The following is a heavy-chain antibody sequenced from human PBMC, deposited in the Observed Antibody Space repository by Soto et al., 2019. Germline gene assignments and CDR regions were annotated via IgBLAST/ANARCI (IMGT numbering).Heavy chain of an antibody. V-gene: IGHV3-48*02. J-gene: IGHJ4*02. CDR1: GFTFSSYS. CDR2: ISSSSSTI. Sequence: SLRRSCVPSGFTFSSYSLNRFRQAPGKWLEWVSYISSSSSTIYYADSVKGRFTISRDNAKNSLYLQMNSLRDEDTAVYYCARYCISTSCYDDFDYWGQGT. CDR3: ARYCISTSCYDDFDY. D-gene: IGHD2-2*01.